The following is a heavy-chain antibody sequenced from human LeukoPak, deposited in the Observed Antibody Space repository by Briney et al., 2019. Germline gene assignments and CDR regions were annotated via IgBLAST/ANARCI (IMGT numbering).Heavy chain of an antibody. D-gene: IGHD3-10*01. J-gene: IGHJ4*02. V-gene: IGHV3-23*01. CDR2: ISGSGGST. CDR1: GFTFSNYA. CDR3: AKDRVAYYGSGSPFDY. Sequence: HTGGSLRLSCAASGFTFSNYAMSWVRQAPVKGLEWVSTISGSGGSTYHADSVKGRFTISRDNSKNTLYLQMSSLRAEDTALYYCAKDRVAYYGSGSPFDYWGQGTLVTVSS.